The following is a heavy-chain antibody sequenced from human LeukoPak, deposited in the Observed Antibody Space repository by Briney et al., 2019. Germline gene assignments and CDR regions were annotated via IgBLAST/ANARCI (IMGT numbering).Heavy chain of an antibody. V-gene: IGHV3-30*04. CDR2: ISDDGRDT. Sequence: PGTSLRLSCEASGFTFSTFPMHWVRQTPDKRLEWVAVISDDGRDTYYADSVKGRFTISRDNSKNTLYLQMNSLRAEDTAVYYCARDVPRSSGSYYNYWGQGTLVTVSS. CDR1: GFTFSTFP. J-gene: IGHJ4*02. CDR3: ARDVPRSSGSYYNY. D-gene: IGHD3-10*01.